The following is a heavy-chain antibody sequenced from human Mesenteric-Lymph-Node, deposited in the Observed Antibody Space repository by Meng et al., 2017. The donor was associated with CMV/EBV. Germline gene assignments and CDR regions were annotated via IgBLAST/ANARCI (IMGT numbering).Heavy chain of an antibody. D-gene: IGHD2-15*01. Sequence: ASVKVSCKASGYTFTSYYMHWVRQAPGQGLEWMGIINPSGGSTSYAQKFQGRVTMTRDTSTSTVYMELSSLRSEDTAVYYCARDFGGYCSGGSCYSHLFGSDYWGQGILVTVSS. J-gene: IGHJ4*02. V-gene: IGHV1-46*01. CDR2: INPSGGST. CDR3: ARDFGGYCSGGSCYSHLFGSDY. CDR1: GYTFTSYY.